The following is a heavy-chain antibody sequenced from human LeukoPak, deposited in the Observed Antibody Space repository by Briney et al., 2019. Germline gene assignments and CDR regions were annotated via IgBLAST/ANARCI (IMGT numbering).Heavy chain of an antibody. V-gene: IGHV1-18*01. CDR2: ISTYSGNT. CDR1: GYTFTSYG. J-gene: IGHJ4*02. CDR3: ARKYYDILTGHFDY. Sequence: ASVKVSCKASGYTFTSYGISWVRQAPGQGLEWIGWISTYSGNTNYAQKFQGRVTMTTDTSTSTAYMELSSLRSEDTAVYYCARKYYDILTGHFDYWGQGTLVTVSS. D-gene: IGHD3-9*01.